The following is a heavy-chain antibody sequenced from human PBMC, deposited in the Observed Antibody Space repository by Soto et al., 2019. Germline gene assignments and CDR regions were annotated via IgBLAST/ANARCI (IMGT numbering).Heavy chain of an antibody. CDR2: IRTDSDRA. CDR1: GYAFNKHG. J-gene: IGHJ3*02. Sequence: QIQLVQSGAEVKKAGASVKVSCKASGYAFNKHGISWVRQAPGQGLEWMGWIRTDSDRADHAHKFQGRHTLTTDKSTTTAYLDLRSQRADDTAIYFCVRARDCNNFSCLGSFDIWGQGTMVSVSS. D-gene: IGHD2-2*01. CDR3: VRARDCNNFSCLGSFDI. V-gene: IGHV1-18*01.